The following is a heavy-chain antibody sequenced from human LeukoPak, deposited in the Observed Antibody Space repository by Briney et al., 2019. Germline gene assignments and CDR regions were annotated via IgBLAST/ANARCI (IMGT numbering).Heavy chain of an antibody. CDR1: GGSFSGDY. Sequence: PSETLSLTCAVYGGSFSGDYWSWIRQPPGKGLEWSGEINHSGSTNYNPSLKSRVTVSVDTSKNQFSLKLSSVTAADTAVYYCARELGSIAAPYDYYYYMDVWGKGTTVTVSS. CDR3: ARELGSIAAPYDYYYYMDV. J-gene: IGHJ6*03. D-gene: IGHD6-6*01. V-gene: IGHV4-34*01. CDR2: INHSGST.